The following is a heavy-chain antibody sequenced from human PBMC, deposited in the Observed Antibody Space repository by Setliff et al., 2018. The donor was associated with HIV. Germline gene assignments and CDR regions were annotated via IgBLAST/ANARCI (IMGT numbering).Heavy chain of an antibody. CDR1: GFTFSGSA. CDR3: TASGDADCGTSSCTNWFDP. D-gene: IGHD2-2*01. CDR2: IRTKTNTYAT. Sequence: LRLSCVGSGFTFSGSALHWVRQASGRGLEWVGHIRTKTNTYATALGASVTGRFTIPRDDSKNPAYLLMNSLKIEDKAVYYCTASGDADCGTSSCTNWFDPWGQGTLVTVSS. J-gene: IGHJ5*02. V-gene: IGHV3-73*01.